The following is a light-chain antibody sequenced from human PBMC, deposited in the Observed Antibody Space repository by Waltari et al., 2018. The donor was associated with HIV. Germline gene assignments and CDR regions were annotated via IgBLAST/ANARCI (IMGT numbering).Light chain of an antibody. CDR3: QQSYSIPVT. J-gene: IGKJ5*01. CDR2: AAS. V-gene: IGKV1-39*01. CDR1: QSISSY. Sequence: DVQMTHSSSSLSAAVGGRVTITCRASQSISSYLNWYLQKPGKAPKLLIYAASSLLSGVPSRFSGNGSGTDFTLTISSLQPEDFATYYCQQSYSIPVTFGQGTRVEIK.